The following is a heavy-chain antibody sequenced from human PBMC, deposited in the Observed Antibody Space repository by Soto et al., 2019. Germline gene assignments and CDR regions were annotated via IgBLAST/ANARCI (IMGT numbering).Heavy chain of an antibody. CDR1: GFTFSSHG. CDR2: IWYDGSNK. V-gene: IGHV3-33*01. CDR3: ARWGPDKVLDY. J-gene: IGHJ4*02. D-gene: IGHD3-16*01. Sequence: QVQLVESGGGVVQPGRSLRVSCAASGFTFSSHGMHWVRQDPGKGLEWVAVIWYDGSNKYYGESVKGRFIISRDNSKNTVDLQMHSLRAEDTAIYYCARWGPDKVLDYWGQGTLVTVSS.